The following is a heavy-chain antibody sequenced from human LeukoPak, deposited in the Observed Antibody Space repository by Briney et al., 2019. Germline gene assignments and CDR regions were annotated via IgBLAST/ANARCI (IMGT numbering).Heavy chain of an antibody. V-gene: IGHV1-2*02. CDR3: ARDMGYYDSSGYFQY. Sequence: ASVKVSCKASGYTFTGYYMHWVRQAPGQGLEWMGWINPNSGGTNYAQKLQGRVTMTRDTSISTAYMELSRLRSDDTAVYYCARDMGYYDSSGYFQYWGQGTLVTVSS. J-gene: IGHJ4*02. CDR1: GYTFTGYY. CDR2: INPNSGGT. D-gene: IGHD3-22*01.